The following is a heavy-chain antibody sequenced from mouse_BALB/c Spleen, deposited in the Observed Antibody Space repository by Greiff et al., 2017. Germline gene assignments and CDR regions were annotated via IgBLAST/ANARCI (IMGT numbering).Heavy chain of an antibody. D-gene: IGHD2-10*01. V-gene: IGHV5-4*02. CDR3: ASAYYGNPWFAY. CDR2: ISDGGSYT. CDR1: GFTFSDYY. J-gene: IGHJ3*01. Sequence: EVHLVESGGGLVKPGGSLKLSCAASGFTFSDYYMYWVRQTPEKRLEWVATISDGGSYTYYPDSVKGRFTISRDNAKNNLYLQMSSLKSEDTAMYYCASAYYGNPWFAYWGQGTLVTVSA.